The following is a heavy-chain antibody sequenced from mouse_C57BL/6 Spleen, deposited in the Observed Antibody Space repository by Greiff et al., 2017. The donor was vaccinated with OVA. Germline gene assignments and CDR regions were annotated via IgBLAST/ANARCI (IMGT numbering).Heavy chain of an antibody. V-gene: IGHV10-1*01. Sequence: EVQRVESGGGLVQPKGSLKLSCAASGFSFNTYAMNWVRQAPGKGLEWVARIRSKSNNYATYYADSVKDRFTISRDDSESMLYLQMNNLKTEYTAMYYCVRQDYGSSPWFAYWGQGTLVTVSA. CDR3: VRQDYGSSPWFAY. D-gene: IGHD1-1*01. CDR2: IRSKSNNYAT. CDR1: GFSFNTYA. J-gene: IGHJ3*01.